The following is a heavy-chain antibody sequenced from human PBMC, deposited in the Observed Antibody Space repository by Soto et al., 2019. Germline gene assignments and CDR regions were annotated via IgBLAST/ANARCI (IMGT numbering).Heavy chain of an antibody. CDR3: ARSRSYDYGMDV. CDR2: IWYDGSNK. V-gene: IGHV3-33*01. Sequence: GGSLRLSCAASGFTFSSYGMHWVRQAPGKGLEWVAVIWYDGSNKYYADSVKGRFTISRDNSKNTLYLQMNSLRAEDTAVYYCARSRSYDYGMDVWGQGTTVTVSS. CDR1: GFTFSSYG. J-gene: IGHJ6*02.